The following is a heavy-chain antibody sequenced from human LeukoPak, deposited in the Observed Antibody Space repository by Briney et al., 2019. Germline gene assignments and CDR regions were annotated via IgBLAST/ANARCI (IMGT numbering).Heavy chain of an antibody. V-gene: IGHV4-39*07. CDR1: GGSISSSSYY. D-gene: IGHD2/OR15-2a*01. CDR3: ARGTTLQFDP. CDR2: IYYSGST. Sequence: SETLSLTCTVSGGSISSSSYYWGWIRQPPGKGLEWIGSIYYSGSTYYNSSLKSRVTISVDTSKNQFSLKLSSVTAADTAVYYCARGTTLQFDPWGQGTLVTVSS. J-gene: IGHJ5*02.